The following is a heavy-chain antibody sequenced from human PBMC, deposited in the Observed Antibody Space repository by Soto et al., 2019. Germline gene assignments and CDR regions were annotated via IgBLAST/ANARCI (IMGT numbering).Heavy chain of an antibody. V-gene: IGHV4-34*01. CDR1: GGSFSGYY. CDR2: INHSGST. D-gene: IGHD6-13*01. J-gene: IGHJ4*02. Sequence: QVQLQQWGAGLLKPSETLSLTCGVYGGSFSGYYWSWIRQPPGKGLEWIGEINHSGSTNYNNPSLKSRVIISVDTSKNQFSLKLSSVTAADTAVYYCARQFKGIAMRDYWGQGTLVTVSS. CDR3: ARQFKGIAMRDY.